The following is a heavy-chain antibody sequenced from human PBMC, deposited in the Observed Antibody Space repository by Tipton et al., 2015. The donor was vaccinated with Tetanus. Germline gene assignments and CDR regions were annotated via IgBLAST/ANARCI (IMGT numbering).Heavy chain of an antibody. CDR2: ISPSGRT. Sequence: TLSLTCTVSGGSIRSGDYSWNWIRQPPGKGLEWLAYISPSGRTNSNYPLKSRITISQDKSKNQFSLKLTSVTAADTAVYYCARAAGFLGLTHDFWGRGTLVSVSS. CDR1: GGSIRSGDYS. D-gene: IGHD2/OR15-2a*01. CDR3: ARAAGFLGLTHDF. V-gene: IGHV4-61*08. J-gene: IGHJ4*02.